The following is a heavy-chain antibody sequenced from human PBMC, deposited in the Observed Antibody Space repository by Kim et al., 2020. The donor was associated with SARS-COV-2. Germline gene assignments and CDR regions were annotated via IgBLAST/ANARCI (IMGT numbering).Heavy chain of an antibody. V-gene: IGHV4-39*01. CDR2: VYYSGST. Sequence: SETLSLTCTVSGGSISSSTYYWGWIRQPPGKGLQWIGSVYYSGSTHYNPSLKSRVTISVDTSKNQFSLILISVTAADTAVFYCARHAPNTSNRPFDYWGQGTLVTVS. CDR3: ARHAPNTSNRPFDY. D-gene: IGHD2-2*02. CDR1: GGSISSSTYY. J-gene: IGHJ4*02.